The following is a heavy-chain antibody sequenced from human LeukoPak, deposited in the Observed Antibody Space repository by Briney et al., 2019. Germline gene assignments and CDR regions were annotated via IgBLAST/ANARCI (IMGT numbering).Heavy chain of an antibody. D-gene: IGHD3-22*01. J-gene: IGHJ4*02. V-gene: IGHV4-30-4*01. Sequence: SQTLSLTCTVSGGSISSGDYYWSWIRQPPGKGLEWIGYIYYSGSTYYNPSLKSRVTISVDTSKNQFSLKLSSVTAANTALFYGARGAGGVVVSHFDYWGQGTLVTVSS. CDR1: GGSISSGDYY. CDR2: IYYSGST. CDR3: ARGAGGVVVSHFDY.